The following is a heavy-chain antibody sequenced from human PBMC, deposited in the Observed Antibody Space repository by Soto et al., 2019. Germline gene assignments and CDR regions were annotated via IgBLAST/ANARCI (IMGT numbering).Heavy chain of an antibody. V-gene: IGHV3-48*01. CDR2: ISSSSSTI. CDR1: GFTFSSYS. Sequence: ESGGGLVQPGGSLRLSCAASGFTFSSYSMNWVRQAPGKGLEWVSYISSSSSTIYYADSVKGRFTISRDNAKNSLYLQMNSLRAEDTAVYYCARDTPPVLRYFDWGFDYWGQGTLVTVSS. J-gene: IGHJ4*02. CDR3: ARDTPPVLRYFDWGFDY. D-gene: IGHD3-9*01.